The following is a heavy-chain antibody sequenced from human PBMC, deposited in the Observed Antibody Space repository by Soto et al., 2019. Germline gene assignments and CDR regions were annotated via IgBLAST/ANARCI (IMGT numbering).Heavy chain of an antibody. Sequence: ASVKVSCKASGGTFSSYAISWVRQAPGQGLEWMGGIIPIFVTANYAQKFQGRVTITADKSTSTAYMELSSLRSEDTAVYYCAVYFASGYDGFGLDYWGQGTLVTVSS. CDR3: AVYFASGYDGFGLDY. D-gene: IGHD5-12*01. CDR1: GGTFSSYA. V-gene: IGHV1-69*06. CDR2: IIPIFVTA. J-gene: IGHJ4*02.